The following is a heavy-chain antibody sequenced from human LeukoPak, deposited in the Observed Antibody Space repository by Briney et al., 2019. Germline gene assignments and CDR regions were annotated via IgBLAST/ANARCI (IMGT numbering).Heavy chain of an antibody. D-gene: IGHD1-1*01. Sequence: GESLNISCKGSGYSFTTYWIGWVRQMPGHGLEWMGIIYPGDSDARYNPSFPGQATLSADKSISAAYLQWSSLKASDTAMYYCARHERSTTGSLLYDNWGQGTLVTVSS. J-gene: IGHJ4*02. CDR1: GYSFTTYW. CDR2: IYPGDSDA. CDR3: ARHERSTTGSLLYDN. V-gene: IGHV5-51*01.